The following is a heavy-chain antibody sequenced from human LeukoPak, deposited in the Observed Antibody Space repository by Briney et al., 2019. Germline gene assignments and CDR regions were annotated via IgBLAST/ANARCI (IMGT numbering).Heavy chain of an antibody. Sequence: GESLKISCRASGNSFSTNWIGWVRQMPGKGLELMGVIYPGDSDTRYSPSFQGQVTMSADKSISTAYLQWSSLKASDSAMYYCGRGGYSGYEFDCWGQGTLVTVSS. J-gene: IGHJ4*02. CDR1: GNSFSTNW. V-gene: IGHV5-51*01. CDR3: GRGGYSGYEFDC. CDR2: IYPGDSDT. D-gene: IGHD5-12*01.